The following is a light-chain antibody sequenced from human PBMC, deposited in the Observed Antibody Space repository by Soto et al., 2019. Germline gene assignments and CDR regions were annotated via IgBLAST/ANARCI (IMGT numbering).Light chain of an antibody. CDR3: QSYDSSLSGYV. CDR1: SSNIGAGYD. Sequence: QSVLTQPPSVSGAPGQRVTISCTGSSSNIGAGYDVHWYQQLPGTAPKLLLYGNSNRPSGVPDRFSGSKSGTSASLAITGLQAEDEADYCCQSYDSSLSGYVFGPGTKLTVL. CDR2: GNS. J-gene: IGLJ1*01. V-gene: IGLV1-40*01.